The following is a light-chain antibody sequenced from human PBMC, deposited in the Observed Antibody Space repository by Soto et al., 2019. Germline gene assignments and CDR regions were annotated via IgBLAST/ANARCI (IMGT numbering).Light chain of an antibody. CDR3: QQRSNWLSIT. J-gene: IGKJ5*01. CDR1: QSINIY. CDR2: VAS. Sequence: DIHITHSPSSLSSSVLYIFTITCLSSQSINIYLSWYQQKPGKAPKLLINVASTLQGGVPSRFSGSGSGTDFTLTISSLEPEDFAVYYCQQRSNWLSITFGQGTRLEIK. V-gene: IGKV1-39*01.